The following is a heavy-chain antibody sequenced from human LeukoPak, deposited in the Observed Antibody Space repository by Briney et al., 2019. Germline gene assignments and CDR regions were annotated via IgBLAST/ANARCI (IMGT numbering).Heavy chain of an antibody. CDR3: ARALERYYYDSSGYYAHFDY. Sequence: SETLSLTCTVSGGSISSYYWSWIRQPPGKRLEWIGYIYYSGSTNYNPSLKSRVTISGDTSKNQFSLKLRSVTAADTAVYYCARALERYYYDSSGYYAHFDYWGQGTLVTVSS. CDR1: GGSISSYY. V-gene: IGHV4-59*12. CDR2: IYYSGST. D-gene: IGHD3-22*01. J-gene: IGHJ4*02.